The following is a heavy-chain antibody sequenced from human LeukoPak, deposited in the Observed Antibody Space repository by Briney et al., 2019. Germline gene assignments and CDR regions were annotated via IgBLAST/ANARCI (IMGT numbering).Heavy chain of an antibody. D-gene: IGHD3-22*01. Sequence: PGGTLRLFCAASGFTFDDYTMHWVRQAPGKGREWVLGISLNSDSIVYADSVKGRFTISRDNSKNTLYLQMNSLRAEDTSVYSCAKASDSYYYDSSGPFFDYWGQGTLVTVSS. J-gene: IGHJ4*02. CDR1: GFTFDDYT. CDR2: ISLNSDSI. CDR3: AKASDSYYYDSSGPFFDY. V-gene: IGHV3-9*01.